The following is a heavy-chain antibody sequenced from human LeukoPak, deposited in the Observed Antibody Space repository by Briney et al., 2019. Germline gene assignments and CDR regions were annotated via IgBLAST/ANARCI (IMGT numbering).Heavy chain of an antibody. D-gene: IGHD2-15*01. V-gene: IGHV3-7*01. CDR3: ARAGDGTAARDY. Sequence: GGSLRLSCALSGFTFSRYWMSWVRQAPGKGLEWVANINEDGSEEYYVDSVRGRFTISRDNAKNSLYLQMNSLRAEDTAVYYCARAGDGTAARDYWGQGTLVTVSS. J-gene: IGHJ4*02. CDR1: GFTFSRYW. CDR2: INEDGSEE.